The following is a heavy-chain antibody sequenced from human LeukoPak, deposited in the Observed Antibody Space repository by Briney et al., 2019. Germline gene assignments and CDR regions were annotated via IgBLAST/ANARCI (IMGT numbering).Heavy chain of an antibody. CDR1: GFTFSSYA. J-gene: IGHJ4*02. CDR2: ISGSGGST. CDR3: AKRAGAAREGVFFYFDY. V-gene: IGHV3-23*01. D-gene: IGHD6-6*01. Sequence: PGGSLRLSCAASGFTFSSYAMSWVRQAPGKGLEWVSAISGSGGSTYYADSVKGRFTISRDNSKNTLYLQLNSLRAEYTAVYYCAKRAGAAREGVFFYFDYWGQGTLVTVSS.